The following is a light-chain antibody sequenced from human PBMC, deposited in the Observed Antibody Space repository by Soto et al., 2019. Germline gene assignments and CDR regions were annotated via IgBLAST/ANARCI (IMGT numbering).Light chain of an antibody. CDR2: GAA. J-gene: IGKJ2*01. V-gene: IGKV3-20*01. Sequence: EIVLTQSPGTLSFSPGERATLSCRASQSVGSYSAWYQHKPGQAPRLLIYGAASRATGIPDRFSGSGSGTDFTLTISRLEPEDFAVYYCLQYGSSPPYTFGQGTKLEIK. CDR1: QSVGSY. CDR3: LQYGSSPPYT.